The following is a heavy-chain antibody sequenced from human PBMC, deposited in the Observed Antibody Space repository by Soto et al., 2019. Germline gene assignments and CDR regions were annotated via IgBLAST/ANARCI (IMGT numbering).Heavy chain of an antibody. D-gene: IGHD3-10*01. CDR2: IYYSGST. CDR3: ARVSNYGSGSYYITYYYYGMDV. CDR1: GGSISSGDYY. J-gene: IGHJ6*02. V-gene: IGHV4-30-4*01. Sequence: PSETLSLTCTVSGGSISSGDYYWSWIRQPPGKGLEWIGYIYYSGSTYYNPSLKSRVTISVDTSKNQFSLKLSSVTAADTAVYYCARVSNYGSGSYYITYYYYGMDVWGQGTTVTVSS.